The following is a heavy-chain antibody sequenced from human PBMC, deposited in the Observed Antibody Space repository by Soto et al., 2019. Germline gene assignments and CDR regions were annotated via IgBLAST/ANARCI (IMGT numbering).Heavy chain of an antibody. D-gene: IGHD5-18*01. J-gene: IGHJ4*02. CDR3: ARGDGYIYGNTFDS. Sequence: GGSLRLSCAASGFTFNNYAMHWVRQAPGKGLEWVAFISYDGTNKYYADSVTGRFTISRDNSRNTLYLQMDSLRAEDTAVYYCARGDGYIYGNTFDSWGQGTLVTVSS. V-gene: IGHV3-30-3*01. CDR1: GFTFNNYA. CDR2: ISYDGTNK.